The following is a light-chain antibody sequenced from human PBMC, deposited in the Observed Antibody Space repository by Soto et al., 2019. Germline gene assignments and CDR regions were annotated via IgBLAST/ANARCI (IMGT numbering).Light chain of an antibody. J-gene: IGKJ2*01. Sequence: DIQMTQSLSTLSASVGDRVTITCRASQSISSWVAWYQQKPGKAPKLLSYKGSNLGSWVPSMISGSGSGTEFPLTLSSLQPDDFATYHCPKYQNYPYSVGRGTKPEIK. CDR3: PKYQNYPYS. CDR1: QSISSW. CDR2: KGS. V-gene: IGKV1-5*03.